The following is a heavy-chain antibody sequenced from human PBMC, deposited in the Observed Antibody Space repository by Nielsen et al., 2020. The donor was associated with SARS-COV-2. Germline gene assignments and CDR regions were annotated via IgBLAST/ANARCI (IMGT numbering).Heavy chain of an antibody. Sequence: ASVKVSCKASGYTFVSYGISWVRQAPGQGLEWMGLISAYNGNTKYAQKLQGRVTMTTDTSTSTAYMELRSLRSDDTAVYFCARDEASRGFPSSYYYGMDVWGQGTTVTVSS. V-gene: IGHV1-18*01. CDR1: GYTFVSYG. D-gene: IGHD3-22*01. CDR2: ISAYNGNT. J-gene: IGHJ6*02. CDR3: ARDEASRGFPSSYYYGMDV.